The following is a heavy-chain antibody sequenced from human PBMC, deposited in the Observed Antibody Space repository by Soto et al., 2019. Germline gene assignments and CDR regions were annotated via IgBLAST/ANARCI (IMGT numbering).Heavy chain of an antibody. Sequence: QPGGSLRLSCVASDPSFSYHWVHWVRQSPGEGLVWVSRINGDASSTAYAAAVRGRFTVSRDNSKNTLYLQMNSLRAEDTAVYYCAKDLDTAMIYYYYYGMDVWGQGTTVTVSS. V-gene: IGHV3-74*01. CDR2: INGDASST. CDR1: DPSFSYHW. D-gene: IGHD5-18*01. CDR3: AKDLDTAMIYYYYYGMDV. J-gene: IGHJ6*02.